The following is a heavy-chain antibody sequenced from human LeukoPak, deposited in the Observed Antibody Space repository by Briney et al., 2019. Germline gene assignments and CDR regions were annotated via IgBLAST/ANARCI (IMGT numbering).Heavy chain of an antibody. CDR1: GGSISSSSYY. CDR3: ARVTGYMIEDYFDY. J-gene: IGHJ4*02. V-gene: IGHV4-39*07. D-gene: IGHD3-22*01. Sequence: SETLSLTCTVSGGSISSSSYYWGWIRQPPGKGLEWIGSIYYSGSAYYNPSLKSRVTISVDTSKNQFSLRLSSMTAADTAVYYCARVTGYMIEDYFDYWGQGTLVTVSS. CDR2: IYYSGSA.